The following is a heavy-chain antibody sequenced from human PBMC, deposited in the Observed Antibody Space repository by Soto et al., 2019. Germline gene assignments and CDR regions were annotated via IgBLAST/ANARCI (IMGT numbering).Heavy chain of an antibody. V-gene: IGHV3-7*03. D-gene: IGHD3-22*01. CDR2: IKQDGSEK. CDR3: ATSLAQDSSGYYYTGDAFDI. J-gene: IGHJ3*02. CDR1: GFTFSSYW. Sequence: PGGSLRLSCAASGFTFSSYWMSWVRQAPGKGLEWVANIKQDGSEKYYVDSVKGRFTISRDNAKNSLYLQMNSLRAEDTAVYYCATSLAQDSSGYYYTGDAFDIWGQGTMVTVSS.